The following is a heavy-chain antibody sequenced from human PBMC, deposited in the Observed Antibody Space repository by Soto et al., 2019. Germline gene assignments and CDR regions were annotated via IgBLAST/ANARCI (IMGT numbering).Heavy chain of an antibody. J-gene: IGHJ4*02. D-gene: IGHD6-13*01. V-gene: IGHV1-69*13. CDR3: ARLEYSSSWSQFDY. CDR1: GGTFSSYA. Sequence: ASVKVSCKASGGTFSSYAISWVRQAPGQGLEWMGGIIPIFGTANYAQKFQGRVTITADESTSTAYMELSSLRSEDTVVYYCARLEYSSSWSQFDYWGQGTLVTVSS. CDR2: IIPIFGTA.